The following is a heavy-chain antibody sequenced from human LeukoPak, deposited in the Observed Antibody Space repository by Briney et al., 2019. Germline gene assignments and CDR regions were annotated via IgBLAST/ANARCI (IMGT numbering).Heavy chain of an antibody. D-gene: IGHD3-22*01. J-gene: IGHJ6*03. CDR3: ARLTHSYYSDTSGYYPYYYMDV. Sequence: SETLSLTCTVSGGSISSSDYYWGWLRQSPGKGLEWIGRSTYSGSTYYNPSLKSRVTISVDTSKNHFSLRLSSVTAADTAVYYCARLTHSYYSDTSGYYPYYYMDVWGRGTTVTVSS. CDR2: STYSGST. CDR1: GGSISSSDYY. V-gene: IGHV4-39*02.